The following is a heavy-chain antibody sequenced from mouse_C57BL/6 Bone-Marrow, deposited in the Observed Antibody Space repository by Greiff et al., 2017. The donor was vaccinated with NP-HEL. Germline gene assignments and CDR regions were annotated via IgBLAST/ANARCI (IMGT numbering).Heavy chain of an antibody. CDR1: GYSITSGYY. D-gene: IGHD3-3*01. J-gene: IGHJ3*01. V-gene: IGHV3-6*01. CDR2: ISYDGSN. Sequence: ESGPGLVKPSQSLSLTCSVTGYSITSGYYWNWIRQSPGNKLEWMGYISYDGSNNYNPSLKNRISITRDTSKNQFFLKLNSVTTEDTATYYCALLGAYWGQGPLVTVSA. CDR3: ALLGAY.